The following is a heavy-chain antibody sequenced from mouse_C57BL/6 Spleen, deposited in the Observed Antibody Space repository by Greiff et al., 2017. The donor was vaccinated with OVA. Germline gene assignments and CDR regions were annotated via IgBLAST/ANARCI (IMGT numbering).Heavy chain of an antibody. CDR1: GYAFSSYW. CDR3: ARGDGSFGV. D-gene: IGHD2-3*01. J-gene: IGHJ1*03. Sequence: VQLQQSGAELVKPGASVKISCKASGYAFSSYWMNLVKQRPGKGLEWIGQIYPGDGDTNYNGKFKGKATLTADKSSSTAYMQLSSLTSEDSAVYFCARGDGSFGVWGTGTTVTVSS. CDR2: IYPGDGDT. V-gene: IGHV1-80*01.